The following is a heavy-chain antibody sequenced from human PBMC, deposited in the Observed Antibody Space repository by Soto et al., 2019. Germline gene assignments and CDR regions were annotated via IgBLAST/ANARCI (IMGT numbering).Heavy chain of an antibody. CDR2: TCYRSQWYN. Sequence: PSQTLSLTCAISGDSVSSNSVAWNWIRQSPSRGLEWLGRTCYRSQWYNDYAASVKSRITINPDTSKNQFSLQLNSVTPEDTAVYYCARGSRYYYGLDVWGQGTTVTVSS. J-gene: IGHJ6*02. D-gene: IGHD2-2*01. V-gene: IGHV6-1*01. CDR1: GDSVSSNSVA. CDR3: ARGSRYYYGLDV.